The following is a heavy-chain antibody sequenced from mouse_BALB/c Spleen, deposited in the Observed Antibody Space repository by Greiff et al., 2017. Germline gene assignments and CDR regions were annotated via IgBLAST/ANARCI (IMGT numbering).Heavy chain of an antibody. V-gene: IGHV5-4*02. D-gene: IGHD2-12*01. CDR2: ISDGGSYT. CDR3: ARGAYSDYFDY. J-gene: IGHJ2*01. Sequence: EVQLVESGGGLVKPGGSLKLSCAASGFTFSDYYMYWVRQTPEKRLEWVATISDGGSYTYYPDSVKGRFTISRDNAKNNLYLQMSSLKSEDTAMYYCARGAYSDYFDYWGQGTTLTVSS. CDR1: GFTFSDYY.